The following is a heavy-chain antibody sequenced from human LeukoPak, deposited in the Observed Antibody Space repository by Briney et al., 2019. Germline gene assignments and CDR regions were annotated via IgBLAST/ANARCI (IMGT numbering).Heavy chain of an antibody. CDR2: ISSSGSTI. CDR3: ARGRAARPPSDY. Sequence: GGSLRLSCAASGFTFSSYEMNWVRQAPGKGLEWVSYISSSGSTIYYADSVKGRFTISRDNAKNSLFLQMNSLRAEDTAIYYCARGRAARPPSDYWGQGTLVTVSS. J-gene: IGHJ4*02. V-gene: IGHV3-48*03. CDR1: GFTFSSYE. D-gene: IGHD2-15*01.